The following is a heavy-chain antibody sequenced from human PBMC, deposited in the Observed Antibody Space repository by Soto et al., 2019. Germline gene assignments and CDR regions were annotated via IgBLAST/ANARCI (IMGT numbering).Heavy chain of an antibody. V-gene: IGHV1-69*04. J-gene: IGHJ6*02. CDR2: IIPILGIA. Sequence: ASVKVSCKASGGTFSSYTISWVRQAPGQGLEWMGRIIPILGIANYAQKFQGRVTITADKSTSTAYMELSSLRSEDTAVYYCARDWREGIVDEPQLRNYYGMDVWGQGTTVTVSS. D-gene: IGHD1-26*01. CDR1: GGTFSSYT. CDR3: ARDWREGIVDEPQLRNYYGMDV.